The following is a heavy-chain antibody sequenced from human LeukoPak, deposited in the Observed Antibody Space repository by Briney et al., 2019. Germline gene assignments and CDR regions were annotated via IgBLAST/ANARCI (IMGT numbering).Heavy chain of an antibody. CDR3: LFQYYDFWSGYWRDTSFDY. J-gene: IGHJ4*02. D-gene: IGHD3-3*01. CDR1: GFTFSSYG. CDR2: IRYDGINI. Sequence: GGSLRLSCAASGFTFSSYGMHWVRQAPGKGVEGVAFIRYDGINIYYADSVKRRFTISRDNSKNTLYLQMNSLRAEDTAVYYCLFQYYDFWSGYWRDTSFDYWGQGTLVTVSS. V-gene: IGHV3-30*02.